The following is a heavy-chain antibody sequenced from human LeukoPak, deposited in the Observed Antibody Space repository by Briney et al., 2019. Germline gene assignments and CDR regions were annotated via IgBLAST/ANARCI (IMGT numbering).Heavy chain of an antibody. CDR2: IKQDGSEK. V-gene: IGHV3-7*01. CDR1: GFTFSSYW. J-gene: IGHJ4*02. D-gene: IGHD3-10*01. Sequence: GGSLRLSCAASGFTFSSYWMSWVRQAPGKGLEWVANIKQDGSEKYYVDSVKGRFTISRDNAKNSLYLQMDSLRAEDTAVYYCARVIRALWFGDYWSQGTLVTVSS. CDR3: ARVIRALWFGDY.